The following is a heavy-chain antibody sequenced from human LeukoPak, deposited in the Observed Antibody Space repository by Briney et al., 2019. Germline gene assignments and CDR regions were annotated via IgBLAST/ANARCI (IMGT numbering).Heavy chain of an antibody. Sequence: SQTLSLTCTVSGGSISSYYWSWIRQPPGKGLEWIGYIYYSGSTNYSPSLKSRVTISVDTSKNQFSLKLSSVTAADTAVYYCARDPSRIAVAGYYFDYWGQGTLVTVSS. D-gene: IGHD6-19*01. J-gene: IGHJ4*02. CDR1: GGSISSYY. CDR3: ARDPSRIAVAGYYFDY. V-gene: IGHV4-59*01. CDR2: IYYSGST.